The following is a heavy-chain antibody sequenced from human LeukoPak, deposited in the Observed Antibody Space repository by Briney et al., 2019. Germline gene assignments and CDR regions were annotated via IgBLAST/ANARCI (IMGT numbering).Heavy chain of an antibody. J-gene: IGHJ5*02. CDR2: ILPILGIA. CDR3: AQMVGAVVPAAMVSWWFGP. D-gene: IGHD2-2*01. CDR1: GGTFSSYT. V-gene: IGHV1-69*02. Sequence: SVTVSCKASGGTFSSYTISWVRPAAGQGREWMGRILPILGIANYAQKFQDRVTITADKSTSTAYMELSSLRAEDTAVYYGAQMVGAVVPAAMVSWWFGPWGQGTLVTVSS.